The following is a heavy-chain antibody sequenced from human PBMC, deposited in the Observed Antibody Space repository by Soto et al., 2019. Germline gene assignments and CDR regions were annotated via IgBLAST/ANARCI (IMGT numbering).Heavy chain of an antibody. CDR1: DDSSSNYK. Sequence: QVQLQESGPGLVKPSETLSLTCTVSDDSSSNYKWSWIRQPPGGRLEWIGYIDSNGGTSYNPSLQSRVTISIDTTTKQFFLKLSSVTAADTAVYYCVRQGFGRLHGLVDGWGQGTTVTVSS. CDR3: VRQGFGRLHGLVDG. V-gene: IGHV4-59*08. J-gene: IGHJ6*02. CDR2: IDSNGGT. D-gene: IGHD3-10*01.